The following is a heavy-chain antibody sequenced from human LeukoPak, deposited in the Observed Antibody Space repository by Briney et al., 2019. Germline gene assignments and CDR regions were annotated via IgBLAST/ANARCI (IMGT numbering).Heavy chain of an antibody. D-gene: IGHD6-19*01. Sequence: SETLSLTCTVSGGSISSGGYYWSWIRQPPGKGLEWIGYIYHSGSTYYNPSLKSRVTISVDRSKNQFSLKLNSVTAADTAVYYCTRDRGQWLVDYWGQGTLVTVSS. V-gene: IGHV4-30-2*01. J-gene: IGHJ4*02. CDR1: GGSISSGGYY. CDR2: IYHSGST. CDR3: TRDRGQWLVDY.